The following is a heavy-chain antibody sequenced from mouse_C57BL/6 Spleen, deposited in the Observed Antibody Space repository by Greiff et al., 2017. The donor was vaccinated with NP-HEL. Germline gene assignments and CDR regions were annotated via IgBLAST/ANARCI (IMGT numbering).Heavy chain of an antibody. J-gene: IGHJ4*01. CDR3: ARVPLGPYAMDY. Sequence: QVQLQQPGAELVRPGSSVKLSCKASGYTFTSYWMHWVKQRPIQGLEWIGNIDPSDSETHYNQKFKDKATLTVAKSSSTAYMQLSSLTSEDSAVYYCARVPLGPYAMDYWGQGTSVTVSS. CDR2: IDPSDSET. CDR1: GYTFTSYW. V-gene: IGHV1-52*01. D-gene: IGHD6-1*01.